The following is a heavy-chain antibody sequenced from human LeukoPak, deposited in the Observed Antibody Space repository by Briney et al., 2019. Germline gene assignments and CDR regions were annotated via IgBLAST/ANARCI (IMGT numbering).Heavy chain of an antibody. V-gene: IGHV4-61*02. CDR2: IYTSGST. Sequence: SETLSLTCTVSGGSISSGSYYWSWIRQPAGKGLEWIGRIYTSGSTNYNPSLKSRVTISVDMSKNQFSLKLSSVTAADTAVYYCARDRRFGEFDYWGQGTLVTVSS. CDR1: GGSISSGSYY. D-gene: IGHD3-10*01. CDR3: ARDRRFGEFDY. J-gene: IGHJ4*02.